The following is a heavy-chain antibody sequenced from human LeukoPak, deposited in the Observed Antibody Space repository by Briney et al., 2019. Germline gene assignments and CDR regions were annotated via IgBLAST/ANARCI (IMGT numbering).Heavy chain of an antibody. CDR1: GFTVSSNY. V-gene: IGHV3-66*01. D-gene: IGHD1-26*01. CDR2: IYSGGST. CDR3: ARERLVVGSAYFDF. J-gene: IGHJ4*02. Sequence: GGSLRLSCAASGFTVSSNYMSWVRQAPGKGLEWVSVIYSGGSTYYADSVKGRFTISRDNSKNTLYLQMNSLRAEDTAEYYCARERLVVGSAYFDFWGQGTLVTVSS.